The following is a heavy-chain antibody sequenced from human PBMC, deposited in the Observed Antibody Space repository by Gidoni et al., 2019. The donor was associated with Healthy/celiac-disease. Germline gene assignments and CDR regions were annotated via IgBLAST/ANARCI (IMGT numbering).Heavy chain of an antibody. CDR2: IIPIFGTA. Sequence: QVQLVQSGAEVKKPGSSVKVSCKASVGTFSSYAISWVRPAPVQGLEWMGGIIPIFGTANYAQKFQGRVTITADKSTSTAYMELSSLRSEDTAVYYCGYSYGPSGMDVWGQGTTVTVSS. CDR3: GYSYGPSGMDV. J-gene: IGHJ6*02. V-gene: IGHV1-69*06. D-gene: IGHD5-18*01. CDR1: VGTFSSYA.